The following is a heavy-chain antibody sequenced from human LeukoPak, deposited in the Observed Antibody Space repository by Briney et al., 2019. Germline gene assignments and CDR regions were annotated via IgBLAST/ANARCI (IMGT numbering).Heavy chain of an antibody. J-gene: IGHJ4*02. V-gene: IGHV3-48*04. Sequence: GGSLRLSCAASGFTFSSYSMNWVRQAPGKGLEWVSYISSSSSTIYYADSVKARFTISRDNAKNSLYLQMNSLRAEDTAVYYRATVHYSSGWSDYWGQGTLVTVSS. CDR1: GFTFSSYS. CDR3: ATVHYSSGWSDY. D-gene: IGHD6-19*01. CDR2: ISSSSSTI.